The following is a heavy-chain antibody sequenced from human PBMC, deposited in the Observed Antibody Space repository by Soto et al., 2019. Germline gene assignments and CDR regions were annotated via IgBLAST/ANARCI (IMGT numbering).Heavy chain of an antibody. CDR1: GGSFSGYY. CDR3: ARDKSTGLFDY. V-gene: IGHV4-34*01. D-gene: IGHD2-8*02. Sequence: QVQLQQWGAGLLKPSETLSLTCAVYGGSFSGYYWTWIRQPPGTGLEWIGEINHSGSTNYNPSLKSRVTISVDTSKNQFSLKLTSVTAAVTAVYYCARDKSTGLFDYWGQGTLVTVSS. CDR2: INHSGST. J-gene: IGHJ4*02.